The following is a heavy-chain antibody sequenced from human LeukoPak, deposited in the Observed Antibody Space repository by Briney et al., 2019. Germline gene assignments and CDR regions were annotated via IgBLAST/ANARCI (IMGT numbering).Heavy chain of an antibody. J-gene: IGHJ4*02. CDR3: VKDSSALGYCSGGSCPYFDY. V-gene: IGHV3-64D*09. CDR2: ISSNGGTT. CDR1: GFTFSTYA. Sequence: PGGSLRLSCSASGFTFSTYAMHWVRQAPGKGLEYVSSISSNGGTTYYADSVKGRFTISRDNSKNTLYLQMSSLRGEDTAVYYCVKDSSALGYCSGGSCPYFDYWGQGTLVTVSS. D-gene: IGHD2-15*01.